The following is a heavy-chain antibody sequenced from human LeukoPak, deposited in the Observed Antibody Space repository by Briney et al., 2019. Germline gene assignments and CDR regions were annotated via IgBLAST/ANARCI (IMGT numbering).Heavy chain of an antibody. J-gene: IGHJ4*02. CDR1: GFTFDDYY. CDR2: IGTSGNDL. D-gene: IGHD2-2*01. CDR3: ARVYRLLDF. Sequence: GGSLRLSCTASGFTFDDYYMTWIRQAPGKGLEWISYIGTSGNDLYYADSVKGRFTTSRDDAKNSLYLEMRSLRDEDTAVYYCARVYRLLDFWGQGTLVTVSS. V-gene: IGHV3-11*01.